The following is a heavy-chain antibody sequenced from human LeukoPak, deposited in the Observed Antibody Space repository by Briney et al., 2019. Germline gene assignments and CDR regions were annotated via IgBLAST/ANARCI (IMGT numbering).Heavy chain of an antibody. D-gene: IGHD6-19*01. CDR1: GFTFTSSA. J-gene: IGHJ5*02. CDR3: AAISGYSSGWYYSTPNWFDP. Sequence: SVKVSCKASGFTFTSSAMQWVRQARGRRLEWIGWIVVGSGNTNYAQKFQERVTITRDMSTSTAYMELSSLRSEDTAVYYCAAISGYSSGWYYSTPNWFDPWGQGTLVTVSS. CDR2: IVVGSGNT. V-gene: IGHV1-58*02.